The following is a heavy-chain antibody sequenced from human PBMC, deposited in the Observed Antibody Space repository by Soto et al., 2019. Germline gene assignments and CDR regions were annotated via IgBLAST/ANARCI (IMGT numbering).Heavy chain of an antibody. CDR2: IVPIVDTA. J-gene: IGHJ4*02. Sequence: GASVKVSCKTSGGTFSSYAISWVRQAPGQGLEWMGGIVPIVDTATYAQKFQGRVTITADESTSTAYMELSRLRSDDTAVYYCVRVVAIPGYPGYWAQGTLVTVSS. D-gene: IGHD5-12*01. V-gene: IGHV1-69*13. CDR1: GGTFSSYA. CDR3: VRVVAIPGYPGY.